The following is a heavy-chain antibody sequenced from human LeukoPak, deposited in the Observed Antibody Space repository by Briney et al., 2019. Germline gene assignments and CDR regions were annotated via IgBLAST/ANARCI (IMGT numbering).Heavy chain of an antibody. CDR2: MSYDGSNK. Sequence: PGRSLRLSCAASGFTFSSYGMHWVRQAPGKGLEWVAVMSYDGSNKDYADSVKGRFTISRDTSKNTLYLQMNSLRAEDTAVYYCARRAYCTHGICYDYYYYYGLDVWGQGTTVTVSS. V-gene: IGHV3-30*03. D-gene: IGHD2-8*01. CDR3: ARRAYCTHGICYDYYYYYGLDV. CDR1: GFTFSSYG. J-gene: IGHJ6*02.